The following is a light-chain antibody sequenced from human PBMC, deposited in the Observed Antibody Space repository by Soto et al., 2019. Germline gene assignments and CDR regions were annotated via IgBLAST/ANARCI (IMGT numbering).Light chain of an antibody. CDR3: QHYDGSPPWA. V-gene: IGKV3-11*01. CDR2: ADS. CDR1: QSVSGY. J-gene: IGKJ1*01. Sequence: EIVLTQSPATLSLSPGETATLSCRASQSVSGYIGWYQQKPGQAPRLLIYADSNRATGIPARFSGSGSGTDFTLTISSLEPEDFSVYWCQHYDGSPPWAFGPGTKVE.